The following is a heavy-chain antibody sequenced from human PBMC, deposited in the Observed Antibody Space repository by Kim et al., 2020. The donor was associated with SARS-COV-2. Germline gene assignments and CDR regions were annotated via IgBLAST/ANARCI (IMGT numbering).Heavy chain of an antibody. D-gene: IGHD2-2*01. CDR3: ARLIVVVPAAMWGNYYYYIDV. J-gene: IGHJ6*03. CDR2: INHSGST. Sequence: SETLSLTCAVYGGSFSGYYWSWIRQPPGKGLEWIGEINHSGSTNYNPSLKSRVTISVDTSKNQFSLKLSSVTAADTAVYYCARLIVVVPAAMWGNYYYYIDVWGKGTTVTVSS. CDR1: GGSFSGYY. V-gene: IGHV4-34*01.